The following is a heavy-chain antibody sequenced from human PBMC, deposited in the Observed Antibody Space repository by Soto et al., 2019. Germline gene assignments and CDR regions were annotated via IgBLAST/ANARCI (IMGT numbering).Heavy chain of an antibody. V-gene: IGHV3-43*01. CDR2: ISWDGGNT. CDR3: AKDIGDYYDSSGNYFDY. D-gene: IGHD3-22*01. J-gene: IGHJ4*02. Sequence: SLRLSCAASGFTFDDYTMHWVRQAPGEGLEWVSLISWDGGNTYYADSVKGRFTISRDNSKNSLYLQMNSLRTEDTALYYCAKDIGDYYDSSGNYFDYWGQGTLVTVSS. CDR1: GFTFDDYT.